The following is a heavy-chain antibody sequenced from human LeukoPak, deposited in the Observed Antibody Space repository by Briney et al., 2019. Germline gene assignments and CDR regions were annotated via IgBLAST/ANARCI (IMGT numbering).Heavy chain of an antibody. D-gene: IGHD3-10*01. V-gene: IGHV1-69*13. J-gene: IGHJ4*02. CDR1: GGTFSSYA. CDR3: ARGVVRGVIADYFDY. Sequence: SVKVSCKASGGTFSSYAISWVRQAPGQGLEWMGGIIPIFGTANYAQKFQGRVTITADESTSTAYMELSSLRSEDTAVYYCARGVVRGVIADYFDYWGQGTLVTVSS. CDR2: IIPIFGTA.